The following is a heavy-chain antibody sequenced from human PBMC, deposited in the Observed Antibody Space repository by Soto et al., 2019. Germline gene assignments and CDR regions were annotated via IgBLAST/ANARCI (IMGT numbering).Heavy chain of an antibody. V-gene: IGHV4-31*03. CDR3: ARENIVVVPTAKGWFDP. J-gene: IGHJ5*02. D-gene: IGHD2-2*01. Sequence: QVQLQESGPGLVKPSQTLSLTCTVSGASMRSGNYYWTWIRQLPGKGLEWIGYVHHSGTTYSNPSLKSRVSISVDTSKNQFSLTGNSVTAADTAVYYCARENIVVVPTAKGWFDPWGQGTLVTVSS. CDR1: GASMRSGNYY. CDR2: VHHSGTT.